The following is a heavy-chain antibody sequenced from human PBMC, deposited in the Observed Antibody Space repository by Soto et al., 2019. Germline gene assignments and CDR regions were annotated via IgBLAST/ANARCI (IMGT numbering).Heavy chain of an antibody. J-gene: IGHJ4*02. CDR3: TTLGNYGSGSYYVI. CDR2: IKSKTDGGTT. V-gene: IGHV3-15*07. Sequence: GGSLRLSCAPSGFNLNDAWMNWVRQAPGKGLEWVGRIKSKTDGGTTDFAAPVKGRFTISRDDSKNTLYLQMNSLKTEDTGVYYCTTLGNYGSGSYYVIWGQGTLVTVSS. D-gene: IGHD3-10*01. CDR1: GFNLNDAW.